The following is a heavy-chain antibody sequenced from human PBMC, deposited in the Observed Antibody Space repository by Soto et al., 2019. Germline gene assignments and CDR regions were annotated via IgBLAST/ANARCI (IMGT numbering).Heavy chain of an antibody. J-gene: IGHJ4*02. CDR1: GASISSSSYY. D-gene: IGHD1-26*01. CDR3: ARITIVGATSGSLDY. V-gene: IGHV4-39*01. Sequence: QLQLQESGPGLVKPSETLSLTCTVSGASISSSSYYWGWIRQPPGKGLEWFGGIYYSGSTYYNPSLKSRVTISVDTYKYQFSLTLSAVTAADTAVYYCARITIVGATSGSLDYWGQGTLVTVSS. CDR2: IYYSGST.